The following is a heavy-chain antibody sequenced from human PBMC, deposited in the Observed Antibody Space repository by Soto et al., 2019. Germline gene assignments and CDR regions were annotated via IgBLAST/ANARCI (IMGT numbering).Heavy chain of an antibody. CDR3: ARDGLNIVVVVAANYYYYYGMDV. V-gene: IGHV1-46*01. Sequence: QVQLVQSGAEVKKPGASVKVSCKASGYTFTSYYMHWVRQAPGQGLEWMGIINPRGGSTSYAQKFQGRVTMTSDTSTITVYMELSSLRSEDTAVYYCARDGLNIVVVVAANYYYYYGMDVWGQGTTVTVSS. CDR2: INPRGGST. J-gene: IGHJ6*02. D-gene: IGHD2-15*01. CDR1: GYTFTSYY.